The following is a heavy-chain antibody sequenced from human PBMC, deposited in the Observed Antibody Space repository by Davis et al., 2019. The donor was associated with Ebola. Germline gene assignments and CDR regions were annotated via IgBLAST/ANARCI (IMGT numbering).Heavy chain of an antibody. V-gene: IGHV4-34*01. CDR3: ARGRGIVLVPAAMTLYYYGMDV. CDR1: GGSFSGYY. D-gene: IGHD2-2*01. J-gene: IGHJ6*02. Sequence: MPSETLSLTCAVYGGSFSGYYWSWIRQPPGKGLEWIGEINHSGSTNYNPSLKSRVTISVDTSKNQFSLKLSSVTAADTAVYYCARGRGIVLVPAAMTLYYYGMDVWGQGTTVTVSS. CDR2: INHSGST.